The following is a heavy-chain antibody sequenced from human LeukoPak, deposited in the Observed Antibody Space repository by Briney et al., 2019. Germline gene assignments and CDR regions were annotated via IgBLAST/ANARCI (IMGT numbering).Heavy chain of an antibody. D-gene: IGHD3-22*01. CDR2: ISGYNGKT. CDR1: GYTLTSYG. J-gene: IGHJ4*02. Sequence: GASVKDSCKASGYTLTSYGISWVRQAPGQGLEWMGWISGYNGKTNYAQKLQGRVTMTTDTSTSTAYMELRSLRSDDTAVYYCARVQLTYYYDNSGSLDYWGQGTLVTVSS. V-gene: IGHV1-18*01. CDR3: ARVQLTYYYDNSGSLDY.